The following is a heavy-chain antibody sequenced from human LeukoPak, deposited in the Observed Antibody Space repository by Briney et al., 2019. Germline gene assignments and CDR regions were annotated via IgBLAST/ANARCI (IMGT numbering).Heavy chain of an antibody. Sequence: GGSLRLSCAASGFTFSSYSMNWVRQAPGRGLEWVSYISSSSSTIYYADSAKGRFTISRDNAMSSLYLQMNSLRVEDTAVYYCARIVGATTWYAFDIWGQGTMVTVSS. CDR3: ARIVGATTWYAFDI. J-gene: IGHJ3*02. D-gene: IGHD1-26*01. V-gene: IGHV3-48*01. CDR1: GFTFSSYS. CDR2: ISSSSSTI.